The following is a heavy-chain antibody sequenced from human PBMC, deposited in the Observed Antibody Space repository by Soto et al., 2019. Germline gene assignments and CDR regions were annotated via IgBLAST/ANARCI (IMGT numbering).Heavy chain of an antibody. J-gene: IGHJ4*02. CDR1: GCTFSSYA. CDR3: ARIGRDGYNGPIDY. V-gene: IGHV1-69*06. Sequence: QVQLVQSGAEVKKPGSSVKVSCKASGCTFSSYAISWVRQAPGQGLEWMGGIIPICGTANYAQKFQGRVTITADKSTSTAYMELSSLRSEDTAVYYCARIGRDGYNGPIDYWGQGTLVTVSS. D-gene: IGHD5-12*01. CDR2: IIPICGTA.